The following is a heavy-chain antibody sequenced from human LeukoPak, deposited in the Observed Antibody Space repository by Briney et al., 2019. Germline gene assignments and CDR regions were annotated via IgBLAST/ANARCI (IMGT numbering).Heavy chain of an antibody. Sequence: ASVKVSCKASGYTFTSYDINWVRQATGQGLEWMGWMNPNSGNTGYAQKFQGRVTMTRNTSISTAYMERSSLRSEDTAVYYCARQWAYCSSTSCYLNAFDIWGQGTMVTVSS. D-gene: IGHD2-2*01. CDR3: ARQWAYCSSTSCYLNAFDI. J-gene: IGHJ3*02. CDR2: MNPNSGNT. V-gene: IGHV1-8*01. CDR1: GYTFTSYD.